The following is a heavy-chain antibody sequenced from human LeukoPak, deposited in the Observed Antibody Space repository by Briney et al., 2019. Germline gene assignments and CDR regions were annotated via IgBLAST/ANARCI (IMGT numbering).Heavy chain of an antibody. J-gene: IGHJ4*02. V-gene: IGHV3-9*01. D-gene: IGHD2-15*01. Sequence: GGSLRLSCAASGFPFNDYAMHWVRQAPGKGLEWVSGINWNGDDTAYSDPVKGRFTISRDNAKISLFLQMNSLRNEDTALYYCAKGGDCSGGTCLPTIDFWGQGTLVTVSS. CDR2: INWNGDDT. CDR3: AKGGDCSGGTCLPTIDF. CDR1: GFPFNDYA.